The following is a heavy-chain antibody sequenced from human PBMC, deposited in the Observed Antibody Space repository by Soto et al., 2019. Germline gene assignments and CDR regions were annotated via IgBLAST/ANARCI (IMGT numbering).Heavy chain of an antibody. CDR2: IYYSGST. D-gene: IGHD4-4*01. Sequence: SETLSLTCTVSGGSISSSSYYWGWIRQPPGKGLEWIGSIYYSGSTYYNPSLKSRVTISVDTSKNQFSLKLSSVTAADTAVYYCARNPMTTVTTTSSVSWFDPWGQGTLVTVSS. CDR3: ARNPMTTVTTTSSVSWFDP. V-gene: IGHV4-39*01. CDR1: GGSISSSSYY. J-gene: IGHJ5*02.